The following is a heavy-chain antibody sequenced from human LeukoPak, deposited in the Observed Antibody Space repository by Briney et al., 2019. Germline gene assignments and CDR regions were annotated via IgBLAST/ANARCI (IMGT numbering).Heavy chain of an antibody. CDR2: VYYRGNT. D-gene: IGHD2-21*02. CDR1: GDFFSGSTSD. Sequence: PSETLSLTCSVTGDFFSGSTSDWAWIRQPPGKALEWIGNVYYRGNTHYSLSLESRVTISVDTSKNQFSLRLNSVTAADTAVYYCARVGVRTYCGSGCYSDYFDSWGQGTLVTVSS. J-gene: IGHJ4*02. V-gene: IGHV4-39*07. CDR3: ARVGVRTYCGSGCYSDYFDS.